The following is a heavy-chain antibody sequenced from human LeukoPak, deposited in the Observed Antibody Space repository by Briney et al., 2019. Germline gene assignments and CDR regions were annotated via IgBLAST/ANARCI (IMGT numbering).Heavy chain of an antibody. CDR3: ARVGLGCSSTSCYGYYYMDV. CDR1: GYTFTSYD. CDR2: MNPSSGNT. J-gene: IGHJ6*03. V-gene: IGHV1-8*01. Sequence: ASVKVSCKASGYTFTSYDINWVRQATGQGLEWLGWMNPSSGNTGYAQKFQGRVTMTRDTSISTAYMELSSLRSEDTAVYYCARVGLGCSSTSCYGYYYMDVWGKGTTVTVSS. D-gene: IGHD2-2*01.